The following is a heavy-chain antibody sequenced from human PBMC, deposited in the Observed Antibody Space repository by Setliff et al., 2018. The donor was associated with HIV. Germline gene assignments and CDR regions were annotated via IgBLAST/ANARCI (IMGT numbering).Heavy chain of an antibody. Sequence: SVKVSCKASGGTFSSYVISWVRQAPGQGPEWMGGIIPMYGVTNYAQKFQGRVTITTDESTSTAYMELSSLRSEDTAVYYCAREPISYWDFVVVGAAFDIWGQGTVVTVSS. V-gene: IGHV1-69*05. CDR1: GGTFSSYV. CDR3: AREPISYWDFVVVGAAFDI. D-gene: IGHD2-15*01. J-gene: IGHJ3*02. CDR2: IIPMYGVT.